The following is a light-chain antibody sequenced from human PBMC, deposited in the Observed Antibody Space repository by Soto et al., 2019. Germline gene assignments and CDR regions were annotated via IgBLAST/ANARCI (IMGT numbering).Light chain of an antibody. V-gene: IGLV2-23*02. CDR1: SSDVGSYNL. Sequence: QSALTQPASVSGSPGQSITISCTGTSSDVGSYNLVSWYQQHPGKVPKLMIYEVTKRPSGVSNRFSGSKSGNTASLTISGLQAEDEADSYCCAYAGSSTFVIFGGGTKVTVL. CDR3: CAYAGSSTFVI. J-gene: IGLJ2*01. CDR2: EVT.